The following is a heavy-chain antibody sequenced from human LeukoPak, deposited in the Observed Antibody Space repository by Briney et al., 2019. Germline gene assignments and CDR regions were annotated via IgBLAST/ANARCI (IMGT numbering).Heavy chain of an antibody. CDR2: INHSGST. CDR3: ATYDGTGKFAF. J-gene: IGHJ4*02. Sequence: SETLSLTCAVYGGSFSGYYWSWIRQPPGKGLEWIGEINHSGSTNYNPSLQSRVTISIDTSKDQFSLKMSSVTAADTAVYYCATYDGTGKFAFWGQGTLVTVSS. D-gene: IGHD3-22*01. V-gene: IGHV4-34*01. CDR1: GGSFSGYY.